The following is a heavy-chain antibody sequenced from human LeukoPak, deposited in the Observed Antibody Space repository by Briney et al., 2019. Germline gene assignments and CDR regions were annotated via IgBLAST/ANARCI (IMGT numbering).Heavy chain of an antibody. CDR3: AIERTRVLGGWT. Sequence: PGGSLRLSCVTSGFPFSEYGIHWVRQAPGKGLEWVTFIRYDGYNKYYKDSVKGRFTISRDNSKNTVYLQMNSLRPEDTAVYFCAIERTRVLGGWTWGQGTLVSVSS. CDR1: GFPFSEYG. V-gene: IGHV3-30*02. CDR2: IRYDGYNK. D-gene: IGHD1-1*01. J-gene: IGHJ5*02.